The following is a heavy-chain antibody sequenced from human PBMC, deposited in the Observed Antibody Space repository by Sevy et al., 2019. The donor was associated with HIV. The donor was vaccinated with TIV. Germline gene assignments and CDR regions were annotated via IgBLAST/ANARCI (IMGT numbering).Heavy chain of an antibody. CDR3: ATTKDYYDSSGYPFDY. CDR1: GYTLTELS. V-gene: IGHV1-24*01. Sequence: ASVKVSCKVSGYTLTELSMHWVRQAPGKGLEWVGTFDPEDGKRIYAQTFKDRLTMTEDTSTETAYMELNSLRSDDTAVYYCATTKDYYDSSGYPFDYWGQGTQVTVSS. D-gene: IGHD3-22*01. J-gene: IGHJ4*02. CDR2: FDPEDGKR.